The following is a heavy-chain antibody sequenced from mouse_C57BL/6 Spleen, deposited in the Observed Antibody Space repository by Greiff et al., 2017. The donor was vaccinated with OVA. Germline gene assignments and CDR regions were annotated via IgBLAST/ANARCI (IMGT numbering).Heavy chain of an antibody. CDR2: ISSGSSTI. CDR3: ARDYSNYGYYAMDY. D-gene: IGHD2-5*01. J-gene: IGHJ4*01. V-gene: IGHV5-17*01. Sequence: EVHLVESGGGLVKPGGSLKLSCAASGFTFSDYGMHWVRQAPEKGLEWVAYISSGSSTIYYADTVKGRFTISRDNAKNTLFLQMTSLRSEDTAMYYCARDYSNYGYYAMDYWGQGTSVTVSS. CDR1: GFTFSDYG.